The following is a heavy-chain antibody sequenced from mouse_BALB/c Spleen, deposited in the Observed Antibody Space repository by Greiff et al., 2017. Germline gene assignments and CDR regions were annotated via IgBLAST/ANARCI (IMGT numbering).Heavy chain of an antibody. J-gene: IGHJ4*01. CDR3: ARFGNYYAMDD. CDR2: ISYSGST. Sequence: ESGPGLVTPSQSLSLTCTVTGYSITSDYAWNWIRQFPGNKLEWMGSISYSGSTSYNPSLKSRISSTRDTSKNQFFRQLNSVTTEDTATYYCARFGNYYAMDDWGQGTSVTVSS. D-gene: IGHD2-1*01. V-gene: IGHV3-2*02. CDR1: GYSITSDYA.